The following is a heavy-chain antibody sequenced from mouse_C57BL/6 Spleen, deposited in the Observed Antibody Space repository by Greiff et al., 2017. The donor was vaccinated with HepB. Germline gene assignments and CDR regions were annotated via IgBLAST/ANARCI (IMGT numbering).Heavy chain of an antibody. Sequence: EVQLQQSGPELVKPGASVKISCKASGYTFTDYYMNWVKQSHGKSLEWIGDINPNNGGTSYNQKFKGKATSTVDKSSSTAYMELRSLTSEDSAVYYCAYDYIFAYWGQGTLVTVSA. J-gene: IGHJ3*01. V-gene: IGHV1-26*01. D-gene: IGHD2-4*01. CDR2: INPNNGGT. CDR3: AYDYIFAY. CDR1: GYTFTDYY.